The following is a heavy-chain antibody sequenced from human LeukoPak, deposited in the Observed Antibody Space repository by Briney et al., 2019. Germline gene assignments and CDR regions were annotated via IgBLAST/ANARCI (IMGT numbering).Heavy chain of an antibody. Sequence: GGSLRLSCAASGFTFSSYSMNWVRQAPGKGLEWVSSISSSSSYIYYADSVKGRFTISRDNAKNSLYLQMNGLRDEDTAVYYCARRGSGGNSDFWGQGTLVTVSS. D-gene: IGHD4-23*01. CDR1: GFTFSSYS. CDR3: ARRGSGGNSDF. J-gene: IGHJ4*02. V-gene: IGHV3-21*01. CDR2: ISSSSSYI.